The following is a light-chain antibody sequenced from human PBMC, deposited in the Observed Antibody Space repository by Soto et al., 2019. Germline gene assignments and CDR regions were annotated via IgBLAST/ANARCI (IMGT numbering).Light chain of an antibody. J-gene: IGKJ2*01. CDR2: GAS. CDR3: QQYVMPPFT. CDR1: QSISDT. V-gene: IGKV3D-15*01. Sequence: EIVMTQSPATLSVSPGGRATLSCRASQSISDTLAWYQQKPGQAPRLLIYGASSRATGIPDRFSGGGSGTEFTLSISRLEPEDFAVYYCQQYVMPPFTFGRGTKVDIK.